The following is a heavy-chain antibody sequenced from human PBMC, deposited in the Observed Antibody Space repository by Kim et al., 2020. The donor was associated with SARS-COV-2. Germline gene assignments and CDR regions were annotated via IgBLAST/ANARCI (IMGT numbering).Heavy chain of an antibody. Sequence: SETLSLTCTVAGGSITSFYWTWIRQSPGKGLEWIGYIHSNGVTYYNPSLESRITMSLDKSKAQFSVKLSSVTAADTATYYCARGVLTGFSFDYWGQGTPV. CDR1: GGSITSFY. J-gene: IGHJ4*02. CDR2: IHSNGVT. CDR3: ARGVLTGFSFDY. V-gene: IGHV4-59*01. D-gene: IGHD3-9*01.